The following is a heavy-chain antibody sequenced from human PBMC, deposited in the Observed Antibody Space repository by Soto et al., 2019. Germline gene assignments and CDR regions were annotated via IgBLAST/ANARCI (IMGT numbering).Heavy chain of an antibody. D-gene: IGHD1-20*01. Sequence: QVQLVESGGGVVQPGRSLSLSCAASGFTFSNYAMHWVRQAPGKGLEWVAVISYDGSHKYYADSVEGRFTISRDNSKDTLYLQMNGLRAEDTAVYYCARPVTGDNSHPSWIYYGLDVWGQGTTVTVSS. J-gene: IGHJ6*02. V-gene: IGHV3-30-3*01. CDR2: ISYDGSHK. CDR1: GFTFSNYA. CDR3: ARPVTGDNSHPSWIYYGLDV.